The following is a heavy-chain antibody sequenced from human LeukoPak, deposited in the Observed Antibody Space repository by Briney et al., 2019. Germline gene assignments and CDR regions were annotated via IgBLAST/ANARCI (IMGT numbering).Heavy chain of an antibody. CDR1: AFTVSSVY. CDR3: ARGGVRHY. J-gene: IGHJ4*02. CDR2: IYGDVTT. D-gene: IGHD2-8*02. V-gene: IGHV3-53*01. Sequence: GGSLRLSCAASAFTVSSVYMRWVRQAPGKGPAWVSVIYGDVTTYYADSVNGRFTISRDNSENTVFLQMHRLRAEDTAMYYCARGGVRHYWGQGTLVTVSS.